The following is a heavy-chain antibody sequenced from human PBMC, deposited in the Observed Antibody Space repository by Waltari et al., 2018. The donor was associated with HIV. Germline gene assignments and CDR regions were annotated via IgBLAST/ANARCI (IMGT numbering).Heavy chain of an antibody. CDR2: IKRKTDGGTT. Sequence: EVQLVESGGGLVKPGGSLRLSCAVSGYSVSDAWMSWVRQTPGHGLAWVGRIKRKTDGGTTDYAAPVKGRFTISRDDSKTTLYLQMNSLKTEDTAVYYCTTLLTSGYLYFFDNWGQGTLVTVSS. V-gene: IGHV3-15*01. D-gene: IGHD3-22*01. CDR3: TTLLTSGYLYFFDN. CDR1: GYSVSDAW. J-gene: IGHJ4*02.